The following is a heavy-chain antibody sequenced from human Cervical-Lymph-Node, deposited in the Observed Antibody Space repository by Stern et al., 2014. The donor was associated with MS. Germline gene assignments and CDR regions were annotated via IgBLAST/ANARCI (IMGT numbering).Heavy chain of an antibody. V-gene: IGHV4-59*08. CDR2: VHYSGAT. Sequence: QVQLQESGPGLVKPSETLSLTCSVSGGSISSYYWNWIRQPPGKGLEWIANVHYSGATNYNPSLKSRVTILLDTPMNKIPLKLTSVTAADTAVYYCAGSGTYYPDYWGQGILVTVSS. CDR1: GGSISSYY. CDR3: AGSGTYYPDY. D-gene: IGHD3-3*01. J-gene: IGHJ4*02.